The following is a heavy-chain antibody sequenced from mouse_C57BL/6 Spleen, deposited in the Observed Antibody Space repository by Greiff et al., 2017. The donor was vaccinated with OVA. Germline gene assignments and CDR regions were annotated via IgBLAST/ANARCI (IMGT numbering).Heavy chain of an antibody. J-gene: IGHJ4*01. CDR1: GYTFTDYY. CDR2: INPNNGGT. D-gene: IGHD2-4*01. CDR3: ARGGLYDYPFYYAMDY. V-gene: IGHV1-26*01. Sequence: EVQLQQSGPELVKPGASVKISCKASGYTFTDYYMNWVKQSHGKSLEWIGDINPNNGGTSYNQKFKGKATLTVDKSSSTAYMELRSLTSEDSAVDYCARGGLYDYPFYYAMDYWGQGTSVTVSS.